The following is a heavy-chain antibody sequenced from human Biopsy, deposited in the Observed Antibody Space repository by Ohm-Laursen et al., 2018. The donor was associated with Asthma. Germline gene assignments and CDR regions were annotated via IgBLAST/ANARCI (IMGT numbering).Heavy chain of an antibody. CDR3: ARGVDRVTGLLDHFDS. V-gene: IGHV4-59*01. J-gene: IGHJ4*02. D-gene: IGHD2-21*02. CDR2: VYYSGST. CDR1: GGSINNFY. Sequence: GTLSLTCTVSGGSINNFYWSWIRQPPGKGLESIGHVYYSGSTNYDPSLKSRVTISIDASKNQFSLKLTSVTAADTAVYYCARGVDRVTGLLDHFDSWGQVTLVTVSS.